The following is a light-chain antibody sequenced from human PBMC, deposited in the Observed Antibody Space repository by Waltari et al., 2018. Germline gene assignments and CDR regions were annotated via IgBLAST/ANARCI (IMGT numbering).Light chain of an antibody. V-gene: IGKV1-NL1*01. CDR1: QGISNS. CDR3: EQYFSTPPYT. Sequence: DIQMTQSPSSLSASVGDRVTITCRASQGISNSLAWYQQKPGKAPKLLLDASSTLESGVPSRFSGSGSGTDYTLTISSLQPEDFATYYCEQYFSTPPYTFCQGTKLEI. CDR2: ASS. J-gene: IGKJ2*01.